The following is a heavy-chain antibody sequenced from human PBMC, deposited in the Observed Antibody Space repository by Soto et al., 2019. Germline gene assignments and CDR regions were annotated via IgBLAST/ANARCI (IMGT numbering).Heavy chain of an antibody. CDR1: RGSVSSLFNF. V-gene: IGHV4-59*02. J-gene: IGHJ4*02. CDR2: VYYSGLS. CDR3: ASVGSGVEIDF. D-gene: IGHD3-10*01. Sequence: SDTLCLTCTVSRGSVSSLFNFWSWVRQPPGKGLQWIGYVYYSGLSNYNPSLKSRVTISADTSKNQFSMKLSSVTAADAAVYYCASVGSGVEIDFWGQGTLVTVFS.